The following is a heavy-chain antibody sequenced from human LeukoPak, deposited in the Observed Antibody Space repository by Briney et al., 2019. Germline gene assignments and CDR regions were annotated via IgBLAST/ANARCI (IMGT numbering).Heavy chain of an antibody. CDR1: GFTFSSYA. V-gene: IGHV3-23*01. Sequence: GRSLRLSCAASGFTFSSYAISWVRQAPGKGLEWVSSISGSGVSTYYADSVKGRFTISRDNSKNTLYLQMNSLRAEDTAVYYCAKDLSSGYFYFDYWGQGTLVTVSS. CDR3: AKDLSSGYFYFDY. J-gene: IGHJ4*02. D-gene: IGHD3-22*01. CDR2: ISGSGVST.